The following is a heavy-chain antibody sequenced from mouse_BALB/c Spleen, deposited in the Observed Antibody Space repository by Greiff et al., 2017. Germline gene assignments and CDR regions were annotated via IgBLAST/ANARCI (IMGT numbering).Heavy chain of an antibody. CDR3: ARGGGNYAMDY. J-gene: IGHJ4*01. CDR2: IRNKANGYTT. Sequence: DVHLVESGGGLVQPGGSLRLSCATSGFTFTDYYMSWVRQPPGKALEWLGFIRNKANGYTTEYSASVKGRFTISRDNSQSILYLQMNTLRAEDSATYYCARGGGNYAMDYWGQGTSVTVSS. D-gene: IGHD2-14*01. CDR1: GFTFTDYY. V-gene: IGHV7-3*02.